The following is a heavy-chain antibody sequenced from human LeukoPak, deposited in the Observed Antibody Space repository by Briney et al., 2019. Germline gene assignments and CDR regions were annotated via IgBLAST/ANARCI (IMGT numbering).Heavy chain of an antibody. CDR3: ARGDPLGYCSDNCYSFDY. CDR2: INPTSGAT. CDR1: GYTFTDYF. D-gene: IGHD2-15*01. J-gene: IGHJ4*02. V-gene: IGHV1-2*02. Sequence: ASVKVSCKASGYTFTDYFLHLVRQAPGQGLEWMGWINPTSGATYYAQKFQGRVTMTRDRSINTAYMELSRLNSDDTAVYYCARGDPLGYCSDNCYSFDYWGQGTLVTVSS.